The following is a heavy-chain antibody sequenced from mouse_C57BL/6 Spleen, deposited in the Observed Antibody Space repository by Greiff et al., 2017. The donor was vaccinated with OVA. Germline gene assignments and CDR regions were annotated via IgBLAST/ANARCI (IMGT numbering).Heavy chain of an antibody. V-gene: IGHV1-26*01. CDR3: VGSSYDY. Sequence: VQLHQSGPELVKPGASVKISCKASGYTFTDYYMNWVKQSHGKSLEWIGDINPNNGGTSYNQKFKGKATLTVDKSSSTAYMELRSLTSEDSAVYYCVGSSYDYWGQGTTLTVSS. J-gene: IGHJ2*01. D-gene: IGHD1-1*01. CDR2: INPNNGGT. CDR1: GYTFTDYY.